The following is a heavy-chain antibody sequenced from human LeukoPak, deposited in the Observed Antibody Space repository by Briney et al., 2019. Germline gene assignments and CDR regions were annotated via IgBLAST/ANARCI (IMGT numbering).Heavy chain of an antibody. CDR3: ARDRGYTQDY. D-gene: IGHD5-12*01. V-gene: IGHV3-66*01. CDR2: IYSGGST. J-gene: IGHJ4*02. Sequence: GGSLRLSCAASGFTVSNNFMSWVRQAPGRGLEWVSVIYSGGSTNYADSVKGRFTISRDISKNMLYLQMNSLRAEDTAVYYCARDRGYTQDYWGQGTLVTVPS. CDR1: GFTVSNNF.